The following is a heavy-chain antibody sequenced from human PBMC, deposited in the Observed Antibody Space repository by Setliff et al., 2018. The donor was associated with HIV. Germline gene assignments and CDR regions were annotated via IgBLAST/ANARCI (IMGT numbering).Heavy chain of an antibody. CDR2: IDWDDDK. V-gene: IGHV2-70*11. D-gene: IGHD5-18*01. J-gene: IGHJ4*02. CDR1: GFSLSTTKMC. CDR3: AQIRADSYGYGALGF. Sequence: SGPTLVNPTQTLTLTCTFSGFSLSTTKMCVSWIRQTPGKALEWLARIDWDDDKYYSTSLQTRLTISKDTSKNQVVLTMTNMDPVDTATYYCAQIRADSYGYGALGFWGQGTLVTVSS.